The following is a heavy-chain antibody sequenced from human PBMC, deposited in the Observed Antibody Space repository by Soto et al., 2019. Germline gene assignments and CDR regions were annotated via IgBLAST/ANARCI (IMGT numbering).Heavy chain of an antibody. CDR1: GGTFSSYA. D-gene: IGHD7-27*01. J-gene: IGHJ6*02. CDR2: IIPIFGTA. Sequence: VASVKVSCKASGGTFSSYAISWVRQAPGQGLEWMGGIIPIFGTANYAQKFQGRVTITADESTSTAYMELSSLRSEDTAVYYCARSSWGYYYYYGMDVWGQGTTVTVSS. CDR3: ARSSWGYYYYYGMDV. V-gene: IGHV1-69*13.